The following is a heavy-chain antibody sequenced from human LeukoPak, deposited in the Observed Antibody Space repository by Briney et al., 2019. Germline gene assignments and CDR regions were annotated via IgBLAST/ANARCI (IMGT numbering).Heavy chain of an antibody. Sequence: SETLSLTCSVSGGSISGYHWSWIRQPPGKGLEWIGHIYYSGSSGSTSYNASLKSRVTISVDTSKNQFSLKLSSVTAADSAVYYCASLDLRQSYYVDYWGQGTLVTVSS. CDR2: IYYSGSSGST. CDR3: ASLDLRQSYYVDY. J-gene: IGHJ4*02. D-gene: IGHD3-10*01. V-gene: IGHV4-4*08. CDR1: GGSISGYH.